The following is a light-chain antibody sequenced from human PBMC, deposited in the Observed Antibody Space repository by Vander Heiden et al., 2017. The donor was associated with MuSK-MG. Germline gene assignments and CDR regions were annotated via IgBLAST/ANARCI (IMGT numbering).Light chain of an antibody. CDR1: ENLLQRNGYHY. Sequence: DIVMTQSPLSLPVTPGEPASISCRSSENLLQRNGYHYLDWYLQKPGQSPQLLIYLGSNRASGVPDSFSASGSGTDFTLKISRVEAEDVGVYYCRQALQTPKTFGQGTKVEIK. J-gene: IGKJ1*01. CDR3: RQALQTPKT. V-gene: IGKV2-28*01. CDR2: LGS.